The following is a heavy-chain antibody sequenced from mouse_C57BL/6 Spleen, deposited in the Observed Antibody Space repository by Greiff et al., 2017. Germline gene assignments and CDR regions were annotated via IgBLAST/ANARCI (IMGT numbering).Heavy chain of an antibody. D-gene: IGHD1-1*01. V-gene: IGHV5-17*01. CDR3: ARRYYYGSSYLYFGV. Sequence: EVKLMESGGGLVKPGGSLKLSCAASGFTFSDYGMHWVRQAPEKGLEWVAYISSGSSTIYYADTVKGRFTISRDNAKNTLCLQMTSLRSEDTAMYYCARRYYYGSSYLYFGVWGTGITVTVSS. CDR1: GFTFSDYG. J-gene: IGHJ1*03. CDR2: ISSGSSTI.